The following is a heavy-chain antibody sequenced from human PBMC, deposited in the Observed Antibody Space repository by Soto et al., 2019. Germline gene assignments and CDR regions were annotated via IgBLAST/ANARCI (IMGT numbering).Heavy chain of an antibody. CDR3: ARGGEWLRSNDAFDI. CDR2: ISYDGSNK. J-gene: IGHJ3*02. Sequence: GGSLRLSCAASGFTFSSYAMHWVRQAPGKGLEWVAVISYDGSNKYYADSVKGRFTISRDNSKNTLYLQMNSLRAEDTAVYYCARGGEWLRSNDAFDIWGQGTMVTVSS. CDR1: GFTFSSYA. D-gene: IGHD5-12*01. V-gene: IGHV3-30*04.